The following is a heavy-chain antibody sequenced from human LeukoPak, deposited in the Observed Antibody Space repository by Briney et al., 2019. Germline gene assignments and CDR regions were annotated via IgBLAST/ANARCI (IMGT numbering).Heavy chain of an antibody. V-gene: IGHV4-59*01. CDR1: GASISSYY. CDR2: IYYSGTT. D-gene: IGHD3-16*01. J-gene: IGHJ4*02. CDR3: AKGHASHEY. Sequence: SETLSLTCTVSGASISSYYWSWIRQPPGKGLEWIGSIYYSGTTNYNPSLKSRVTISIDTSKNQFSPELTSVTAADTAVFYCAKGHASHEYWGQGILVTVSS.